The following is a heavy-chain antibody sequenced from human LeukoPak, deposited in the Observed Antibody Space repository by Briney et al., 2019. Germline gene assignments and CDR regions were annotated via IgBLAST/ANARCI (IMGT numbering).Heavy chain of an antibody. CDR2: IYTSGST. CDR1: GGSTSSGSYY. D-gene: IGHD3-9*01. CDR3: ARDQGEKSAYYDILTGYYAFDI. J-gene: IGHJ3*02. Sequence: SQTLSLTCTVSGGSTSSGSYYWSWIRQPAGTGLEWIGRIYTSGSTNYNPSLKSRVTISVDTSKNQFSLKLSSVTAADTAVYYCARDQGEKSAYYDILTGYYAFDIRGQGTMVTVSS. V-gene: IGHV4-61*02.